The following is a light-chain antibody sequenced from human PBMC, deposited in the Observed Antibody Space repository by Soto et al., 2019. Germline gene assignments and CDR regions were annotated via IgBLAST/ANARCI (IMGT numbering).Light chain of an antibody. CDR1: SSDVGGYNY. V-gene: IGLV2-14*01. CDR2: DVS. J-gene: IGLJ3*02. Sequence: QSALTQPASVSGSPGQSITISCTGTSSDVGGYNYVSWYQQHPGKAPKLMIYDVSNRPSGVSNRFSGSKSGNTASLTISGLQAEDEADYSCSSYTSDSTLWVFGGGTKVTVL. CDR3: SSYTSDSTLWV.